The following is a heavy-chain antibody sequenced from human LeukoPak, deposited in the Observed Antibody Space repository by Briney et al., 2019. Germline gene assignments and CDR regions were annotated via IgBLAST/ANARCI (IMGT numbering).Heavy chain of an antibody. D-gene: IGHD6-19*01. Sequence: PSETLSLTCTVSGGSISSGGYYWSWIRQPPGKGLEWIGYIYHSGSTYYNPSLKSRVTISVDRSKNQFSLKLSSVTAADTAVYYCAREQWLDYYYGMDVWGQGTTVTVSS. J-gene: IGHJ6*02. V-gene: IGHV4-30-2*01. CDR3: AREQWLDYYYGMDV. CDR1: GGSISSGGYY. CDR2: IYHSGST.